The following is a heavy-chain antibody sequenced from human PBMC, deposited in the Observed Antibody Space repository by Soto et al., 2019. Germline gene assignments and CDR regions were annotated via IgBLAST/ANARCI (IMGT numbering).Heavy chain of an antibody. CDR2: ILPTDSDT. CDR3: ARHADYSSGWPFDF. D-gene: IGHD6-19*01. V-gene: IGHV5-51*01. Sequence: PGESLKISCEASGYRFTTYWIGWVRQMPGKGLEWMGVILPTDSDTRYSPSFQGQVTISADKSISTAYLQWSSLRASDTAIYYCARHADYSSGWPFDFWGQGTLVTLSS. J-gene: IGHJ4*02. CDR1: GYRFTTYW.